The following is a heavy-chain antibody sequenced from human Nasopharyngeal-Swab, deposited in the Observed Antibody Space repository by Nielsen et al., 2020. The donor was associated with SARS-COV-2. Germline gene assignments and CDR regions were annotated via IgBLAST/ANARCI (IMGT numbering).Heavy chain of an antibody. D-gene: IGHD3-22*01. CDR2: ISSSGSTI. J-gene: IGHJ4*02. Sequence: GESLKISCAASGFTFSSYEMNWVRQAPGTGLEWVSYISSSGSTIYYADSVKGRFTISRDNAKNSLYLQMNSLRAEDTAVYYCARVGLHYYDSSGPFDYWGRGTLVTVSS. V-gene: IGHV3-48*03. CDR3: ARVGLHYYDSSGPFDY. CDR1: GFTFSSYE.